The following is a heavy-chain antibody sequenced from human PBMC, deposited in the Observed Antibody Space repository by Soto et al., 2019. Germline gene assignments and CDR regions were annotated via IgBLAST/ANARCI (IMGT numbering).Heavy chain of an antibody. CDR2: ISWNSGSR. CDR3: AISKGDLEILKATVTSFWGPFHI. J-gene: IGHJ3*02. D-gene: IGHD4-17*01. CDR1: GFTFDVYA. Sequence: ELQLVESGGGLVQPGRSLRLSCAASGFTFDVYAMHWVRQVPGKGPEWVSGISWNSGSRGYAESVRDRFTISRDNIKNSLYLQMNSLRAEDTAVYYCAISKGDLEILKATVTSFWGPFHIWGQGTMVTVSS. V-gene: IGHV3-9*01.